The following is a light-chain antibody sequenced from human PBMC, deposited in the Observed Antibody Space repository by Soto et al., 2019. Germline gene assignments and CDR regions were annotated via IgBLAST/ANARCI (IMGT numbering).Light chain of an antibody. V-gene: IGLV2-8*01. J-gene: IGLJ1*01. CDR1: SSDVGYYDY. CDR2: EVT. CDR3: SSYAGSNNFV. Sequence: QSALTQPPSASGFPGQSVTISCTGTSSDVGYYDYVSWYQQHPGKAPKLVIYEVTKRPSGVPDRVSASKSGNTASLTVSGLRAEDEAEYYGSSYAGSNNFVFGSGTKLTVL.